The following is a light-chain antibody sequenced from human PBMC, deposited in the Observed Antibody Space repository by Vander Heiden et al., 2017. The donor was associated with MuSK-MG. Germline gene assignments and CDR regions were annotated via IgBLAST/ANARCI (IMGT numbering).Light chain of an antibody. Sequence: DIQMTQSPSSVSASIGDTVTITCRASQGISNRLAWYQQKPGTAPKLLIYAASTLQSGVPSRFSGSGSGTDFTLTISSLQPEDFASYYCQQTNSFPMTFGQRTRLEIK. J-gene: IGKJ5*01. V-gene: IGKV1-12*01. CDR1: QGISNR. CDR2: AAS. CDR3: QQTNSFPMT.